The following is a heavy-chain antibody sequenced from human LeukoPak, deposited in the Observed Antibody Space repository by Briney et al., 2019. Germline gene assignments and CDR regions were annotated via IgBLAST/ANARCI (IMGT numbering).Heavy chain of an antibody. V-gene: IGHV3-30*18. CDR2: ISYDGSNK. Sequence: GGSLRLSCAASGFTFSSYNMNWVRQAPGKGLEWVAVISYDGSNKYYADSVKGRLTISRDNSKNTLHLQMNSLRAEDTAVYYCAKSPMGDYYGSGYYYYYGMDVWGQGTTVTVSS. CDR3: AKSPMGDYYGSGYYYYYGMDV. J-gene: IGHJ6*02. CDR1: GFTFSSYN. D-gene: IGHD3-10*01.